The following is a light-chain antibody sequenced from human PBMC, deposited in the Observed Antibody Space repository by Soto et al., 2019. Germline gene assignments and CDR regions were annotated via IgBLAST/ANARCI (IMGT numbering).Light chain of an antibody. CDR2: SNN. CDR1: SSNIGSNI. Sequence: VLTQPPSASETPGQRVTISCSGSSSNIGSNIVNWYQQLPGTAPKLLVYSNNQRPSGVPDRFSGSKSGTSASLAISGLQSEDEADYYCAAWDDSLYDVVFGGGTKVTVL. J-gene: IGLJ3*02. CDR3: AAWDDSLYDVV. V-gene: IGLV1-44*01.